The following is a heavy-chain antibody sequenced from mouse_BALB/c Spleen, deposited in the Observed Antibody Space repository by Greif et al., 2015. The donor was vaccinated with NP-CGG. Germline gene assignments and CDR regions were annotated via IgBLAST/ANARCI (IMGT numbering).Heavy chain of an antibody. J-gene: IGHJ2*01. CDR2: ISTYYGDA. CDR1: GYTFTDYA. Sequence: QVHVKQSGAELVRPGVSAKISCKGSGYTFTDYAMHWVKQSHAKGLEWIGVISTYYGDASYNQKFKGKATMTVDKSSSTAYMELARLTSEDSAIYYCAREGYRYLDYWGQGTTLTVSS. D-gene: IGHD2-14*01. V-gene: IGHV1S137*01. CDR3: AREGYRYLDY.